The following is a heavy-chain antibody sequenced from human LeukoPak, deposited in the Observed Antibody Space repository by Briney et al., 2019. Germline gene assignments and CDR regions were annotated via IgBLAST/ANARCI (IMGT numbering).Heavy chain of an antibody. D-gene: IGHD4-11*01. CDR3: ARRVYSTYVFDY. CDR1: GGSISSGGYY. J-gene: IGHJ4*02. V-gene: IGHV4-31*01. Sequence: SQTLSLTCTVSGGSISSGGYYWSWIRQHPGKGLEWIGYIYYSGSTYYNPSLKSPVTISVDTSKNQFSLKLSSVTAADTAVYYCARRVYSTYVFDYWGQGTLVTVSS. CDR2: IYYSGST.